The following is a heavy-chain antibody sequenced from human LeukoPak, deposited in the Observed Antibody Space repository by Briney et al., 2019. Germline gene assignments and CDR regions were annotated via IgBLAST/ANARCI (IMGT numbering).Heavy chain of an antibody. CDR2: VYYSGST. CDR1: RGSISGYY. Sequence: PSETLSLTCTVSRGSISGYYWSWIRQPPGKGPEWIGYVYYSGSTNYNPSLKSRVTISVDTSKKQFSLKLRSVTAADTAVYYCATRGSYFNGFDYWGQGTLVTVSS. V-gene: IGHV4-59*08. D-gene: IGHD1-26*01. J-gene: IGHJ4*02. CDR3: ATRGSYFNGFDY.